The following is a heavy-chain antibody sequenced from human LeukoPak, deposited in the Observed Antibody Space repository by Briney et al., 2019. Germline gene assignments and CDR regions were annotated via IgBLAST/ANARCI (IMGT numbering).Heavy chain of an antibody. CDR1: GGSFSGYY. Sequence: PSETLSLTCAVYGGSFSGYYWSWIRQPPGKELEWIGEINHSGSTNYNPSLKSRVTISVDTSKNQFSLKLSSVTAADTAVYYCARGLMVRGLPIWGQGTMVTVSS. CDR2: INHSGST. V-gene: IGHV4-34*01. J-gene: IGHJ3*02. D-gene: IGHD3-10*01. CDR3: ARGLMVRGLPI.